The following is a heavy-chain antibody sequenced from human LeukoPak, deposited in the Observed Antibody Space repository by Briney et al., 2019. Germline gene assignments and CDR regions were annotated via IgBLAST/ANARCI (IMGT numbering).Heavy chain of an antibody. D-gene: IGHD5-18*01. Sequence: PSETLSLTCTVFGGSIGSYYWSWIRQAAGKGLEWIGRIYTSGSTNYNPSLKSRVTISVDTSKNQFSLKLSSVTAADTAVYYCARDLRTAMVKGYYYYYMDVWGKGTTVTVSS. CDR1: GGSIGSYY. V-gene: IGHV4-4*07. CDR3: ARDLRTAMVKGYYYYYMDV. CDR2: IYTSGST. J-gene: IGHJ6*03.